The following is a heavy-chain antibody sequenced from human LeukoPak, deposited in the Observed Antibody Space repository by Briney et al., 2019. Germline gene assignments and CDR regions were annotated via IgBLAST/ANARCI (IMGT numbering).Heavy chain of an antibody. CDR2: INPNSGGT. CDR1: GYTFTGYY. V-gene: IGHV1-2*02. Sequence: ASVKVSCKASGYTFTGYYMHWVRQAPGQGLEWMGWINPNSGGTNYAQKFQGRVTMTRDTSISTAYMELSRLRSVDMAVYYCASSGYDSSGYRDYWGQGTLVTVSS. CDR3: ASSGYDSSGYRDY. J-gene: IGHJ4*02. D-gene: IGHD3-22*01.